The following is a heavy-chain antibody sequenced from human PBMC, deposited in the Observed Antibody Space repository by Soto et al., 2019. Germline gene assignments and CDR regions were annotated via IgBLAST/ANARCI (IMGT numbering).Heavy chain of an antibody. D-gene: IGHD3-22*01. V-gene: IGHV3-30*03. Sequence: PGGSLRLSCAASGFIFRTYGMHWVRQAPGKGLEWVALILNDGSSEYYADSVKGRFTIPRDNSKNMLYLQMNSLRVEDTAVYYCASLYYYDSSGYYSEYNWFDPWGQGTLVTVSS. CDR2: ILNDGSSE. J-gene: IGHJ5*02. CDR3: ASLYYYDSSGYYSEYNWFDP. CDR1: GFIFRTYG.